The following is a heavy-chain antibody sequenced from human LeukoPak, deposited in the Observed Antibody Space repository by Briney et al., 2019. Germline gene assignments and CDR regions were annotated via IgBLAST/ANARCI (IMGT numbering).Heavy chain of an antibody. D-gene: IGHD3-10*01. J-gene: IGHJ6*02. CDR2: IKQDGSEK. V-gene: IGHV3-7*01. CDR1: GFTFSNYG. CDR3: ARDHKVRGVFISYYYYGMDV. Sequence: PGGSLRLSCAASGFTFSNYGMHWVRQAPGKGLEWVANIKQDGSEKYYVDSVKGRFTISRDNAKNSLYLQMNSLRAEDTAVYYCARDHKVRGVFISYYYYGMDVWGQGTTVTVSS.